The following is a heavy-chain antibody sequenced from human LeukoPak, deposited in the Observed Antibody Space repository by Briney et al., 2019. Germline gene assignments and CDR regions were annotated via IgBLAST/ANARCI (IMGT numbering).Heavy chain of an antibody. Sequence: PGGSLRLSCAASGFTFSSYGMHWVRQAPGKGLEWVAFIRYDGSNKYYADSVKGRFTISRDNSKNTLYLQMNSLRAEDTALYYCAKDSITFGWGNNFDYWGQGTLVTVSS. D-gene: IGHD3-16*01. V-gene: IGHV3-30*02. CDR1: GFTFSSYG. J-gene: IGHJ4*02. CDR3: AKDSITFGWGNNFDY. CDR2: IRYDGSNK.